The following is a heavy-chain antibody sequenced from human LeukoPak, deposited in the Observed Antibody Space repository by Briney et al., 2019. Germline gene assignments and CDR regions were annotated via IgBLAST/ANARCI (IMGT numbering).Heavy chain of an antibody. CDR1: GGPISSGGYY. Sequence: TLSLTCSVLGGPISSGGYYWSWIRQHPGKGLEWIGYIYYSGSTYYNPSLKSRVTISVDTSKNQFSLKLSSVTAADTAVYYCARGSSIAARRVYYYYYMDVWGKGTTVTVSS. V-gene: IGHV4-31*03. J-gene: IGHJ6*03. D-gene: IGHD6-6*01. CDR2: IYYSGST. CDR3: ARGSSIAARRVYYYYYMDV.